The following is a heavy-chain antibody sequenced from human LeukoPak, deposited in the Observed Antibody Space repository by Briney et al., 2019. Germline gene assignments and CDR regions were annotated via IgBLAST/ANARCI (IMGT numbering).Heavy chain of an antibody. J-gene: IGHJ4*02. D-gene: IGHD3-9*01. CDR2: IRSKAYGGTT. Sequence: PGRSLRLSCTASGFTFGDYAMSWVRQAPGKGLEWVGFIRSKAYGGTTEYAASVKGRFTISRDDSKSIAYLQINSLKTEDTAVYYCTRARRYFDWLLYYFDYWGQGTLVTVSS. CDR3: TRARRYFDWLLYYFDY. CDR1: GFTFGDYA. V-gene: IGHV3-49*04.